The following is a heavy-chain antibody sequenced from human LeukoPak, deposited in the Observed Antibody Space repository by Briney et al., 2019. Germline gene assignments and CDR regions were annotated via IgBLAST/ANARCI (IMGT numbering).Heavy chain of an antibody. CDR2: LSTYNGKT. Sequence: GASVKDSCKTSGCDFAGYGITWVRQAPGEGVERMSRLSTYNGKTKFAQKFHDRVTMATDTSTSTAYKEVSSLRSDDAAVDYSAINFDYDTLTGRFGTFYYYLDVWGQGTTVTVSS. V-gene: IGHV1-18*01. J-gene: IGHJ6*03. D-gene: IGHD3-9*01. CDR3: AINFDYDTLTGRFGTFYYYLDV. CDR1: GCDFAGYG.